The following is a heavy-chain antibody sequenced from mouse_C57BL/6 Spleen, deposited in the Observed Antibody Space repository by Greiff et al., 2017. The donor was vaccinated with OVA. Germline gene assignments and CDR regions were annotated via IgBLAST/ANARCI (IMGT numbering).Heavy chain of an antibody. V-gene: IGHV6-3*01. CDR2: ISLKSDNYAT. D-gene: IGHD1-1*01. J-gene: IGHJ1*03. Sequence: EVKLEESGGGLVQPGGSMKLSCVASGFTFSNYWMNWVRPSPEKGLEWVAQISLKSDNYATHYAESVKGRFPISSDDSKSSVYLQMNNLRAEDAGIYYYSYYGSNYNFDGWGTGTTVTVSS. CDR3: SYYGSNYNFDG. CDR1: GFTFSNYW.